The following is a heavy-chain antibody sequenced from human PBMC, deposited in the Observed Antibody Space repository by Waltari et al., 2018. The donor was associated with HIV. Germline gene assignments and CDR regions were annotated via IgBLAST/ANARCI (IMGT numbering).Heavy chain of an antibody. J-gene: IGHJ6*01. Sequence: QVQLQQWGAGLLRPSETLSLTCAVYGGSFSGYYWSWIRQAPGKGLEWIGEINHSGSSNCNPSRKSRVTISVDTSKNQFSLRVRSVTAADTAVYYCARDSVPSFDYGDYYYYGMDVWSRGTTVTVSS. CDR2: INHSGSS. CDR1: GGSFSGYY. D-gene: IGHD4-17*01. V-gene: IGHV4-34*01. CDR3: ARDSVPSFDYGDYYYYGMDV.